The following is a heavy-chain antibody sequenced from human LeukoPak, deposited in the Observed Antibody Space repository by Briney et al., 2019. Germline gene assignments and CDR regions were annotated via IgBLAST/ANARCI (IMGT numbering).Heavy chain of an antibody. CDR1: GFSFGNYE. D-gene: IGHD2-15*01. CDR2: ITSTGFTT. J-gene: IGHJ4*02. CDR3: ARGYCSRGSCYFLITFDS. V-gene: IGHV3-48*03. Sequence: GGSLRLSCAASGFSFGNYEMNWVRQSPGKGLEWISYITSTGFTTYYSQSVRGRFTISRDNAKNSLYLQMNSLSAEDTAVYYCARGYCSRGSCYFLITFDSWGQGTQVTVSS.